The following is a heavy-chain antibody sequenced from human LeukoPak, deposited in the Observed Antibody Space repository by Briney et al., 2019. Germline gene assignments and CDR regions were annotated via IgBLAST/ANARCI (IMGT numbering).Heavy chain of an antibody. V-gene: IGHV3-9*01. D-gene: IGHD1-26*01. CDR3: AKDILSGGSYFYYFDY. CDR1: GFTFDDYA. CDR2: ISWNSGSI. J-gene: IGHJ4*02. Sequence: GGSLRLSCAASGFTFDDYAMHWVRQAPGKGLEWVSGISWNSGSIGYADSVKGRFTISRDNAKNSLYLQMNSLRAEDTALYYCAKDILSGGSYFYYFDYWGQGTLVTVSS.